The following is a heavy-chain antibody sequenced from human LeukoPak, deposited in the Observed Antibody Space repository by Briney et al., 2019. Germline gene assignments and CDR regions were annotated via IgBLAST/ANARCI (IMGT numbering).Heavy chain of an antibody. V-gene: IGHV4-59*08. CDR1: GGSISHYY. Sequence: TLSLTYTFSGGSISHYYWSWIRQPPGKGLEWIAYIFDSGNTNYNPSLKSRVTISLDTSKNQFSLRLRSVTAADTAVYYCARQHYYFDYWGQGSLVTVSS. CDR2: IFDSGNT. J-gene: IGHJ4*02. CDR3: ARQHYYFDY.